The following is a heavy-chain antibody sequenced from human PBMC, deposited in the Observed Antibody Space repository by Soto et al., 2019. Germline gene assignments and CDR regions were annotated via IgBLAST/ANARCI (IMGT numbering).Heavy chain of an antibody. CDR3: STPSDMDY. Sequence: GGSLRLSCVVSDFTFTNAWMNWVRQAPGKGLEWVGRIKSKSDGGTTEYAAPVKGRFTISRDDSKNTLYLQMNSLKTEDTAVYYCSTPSDMDYWGQGTLVTVS. CDR1: DFTFTNAW. CDR2: IKSKSDGGTT. V-gene: IGHV3-15*07. J-gene: IGHJ4*02.